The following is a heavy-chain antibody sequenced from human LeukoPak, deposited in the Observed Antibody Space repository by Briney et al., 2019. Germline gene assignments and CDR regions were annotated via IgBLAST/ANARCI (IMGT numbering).Heavy chain of an antibody. CDR3: ARDGGRLRLGELSLYMDV. D-gene: IGHD3-16*02. CDR1: GSTLSGFS. J-gene: IGHJ6*03. CDR2: ISSSSSYI. Sequence: GGSPRPSCAALGSTLSGFSMNWVRRAPGKGLEWVSSISSSSSYIYYADSVKGRFTISRDNAKNSLYLQMNSLRAEDTAVYYCARDGGRLRLGELSLYMDVWGKGTTVTVSS. V-gene: IGHV3-21*01.